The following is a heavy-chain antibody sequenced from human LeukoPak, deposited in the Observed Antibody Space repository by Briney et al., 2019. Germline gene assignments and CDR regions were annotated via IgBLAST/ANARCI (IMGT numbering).Heavy chain of an antibody. D-gene: IGHD2-2*01. CDR2: INPNSGGT. CDR1: GYTFTGYY. CDR3: ARDQDCIGTSCYDH. Sequence: GASVKVSCKASGYTFTGYYIHWVRQAPGQGLEWMGWINPNSGGTNYAQKFQGRVTMTRDTSISTAYMELSRLRSDDTAVYYCARDQDCIGTSCYDHWGQGTLVTVST. V-gene: IGHV1-2*02. J-gene: IGHJ4*02.